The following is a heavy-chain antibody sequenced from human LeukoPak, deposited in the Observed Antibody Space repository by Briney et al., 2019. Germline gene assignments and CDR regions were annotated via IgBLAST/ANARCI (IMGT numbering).Heavy chain of an antibody. CDR1: GGTFSSYA. Sequence: SVKVSCKAPGGTFSSYAISWVRQAPGQGLEWMGRIIPIFGTANYAQKFQGRVTITTDESTSTAYMELSSLRSEDTAVYYCASYYGGYYLLDYWGQGTLATVSS. J-gene: IGHJ4*02. CDR2: IIPIFGTA. CDR3: ASYYGGYYLLDY. V-gene: IGHV1-69*05. D-gene: IGHD4-17*01.